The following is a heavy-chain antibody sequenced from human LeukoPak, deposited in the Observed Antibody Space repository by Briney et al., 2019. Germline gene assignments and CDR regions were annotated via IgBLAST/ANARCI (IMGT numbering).Heavy chain of an antibody. CDR3: AKVPRSDGDYLLGYFQH. J-gene: IGHJ1*01. CDR2: ISGSGGST. CDR1: GFTFSSYA. D-gene: IGHD4-17*01. Sequence: PGGSLRLSCAASGFTFSSYAMSWVRQAPGKGLEWVSAISGSGGSTYYADSVKGRFTISRDNSRNTLYLQMNSLRAEDTAVYYCAKVPRSDGDYLLGYFQHWGQGTLVTVSS. V-gene: IGHV3-23*01.